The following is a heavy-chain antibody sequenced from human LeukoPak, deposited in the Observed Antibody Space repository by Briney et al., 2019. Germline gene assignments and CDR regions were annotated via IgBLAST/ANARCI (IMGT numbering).Heavy chain of an antibody. Sequence: SETLSLTCTVSGGSISSTNYYWGWIRQPPGKGLEWIGSISYSGSTYYNPSLKSRVTIAMDTSKNQFSLKVTSVTAADTAVYYCATRGDYDLDYWGQGTLVTVSS. CDR2: ISYSGST. CDR1: GGSISSTNYY. V-gene: IGHV4-39*07. D-gene: IGHD3-22*01. CDR3: ATRGDYDLDY. J-gene: IGHJ4*02.